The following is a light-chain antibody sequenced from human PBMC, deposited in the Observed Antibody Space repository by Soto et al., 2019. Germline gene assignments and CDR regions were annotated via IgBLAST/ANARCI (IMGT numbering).Light chain of an antibody. Sequence: VMTQAPATLSVSPGERVTLSCRASQTINNNVAWYQLKDGQVPRLLIYGASTRAADVPARFSGGGSGTDFTLTISSLQPEDFATYYCQQSYSTPPTFGQGTRLEI. V-gene: IGKV3-15*01. J-gene: IGKJ5*01. CDR2: GAS. CDR1: QTINNN. CDR3: QQSYSTPPT.